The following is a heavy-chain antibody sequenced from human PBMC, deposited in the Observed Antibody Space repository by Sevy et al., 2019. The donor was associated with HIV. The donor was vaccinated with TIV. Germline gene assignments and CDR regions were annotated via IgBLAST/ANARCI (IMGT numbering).Heavy chain of an antibody. CDR2: IKSRADGGTI. Sequence: GGSLRLSCAASGFTFTYAWMSWVRQAPGKGLEWIGRIKSRADGGTIEYAAPGKGRFTISRDDSKDTLYLQMKSMKTEDTDVSYCSTAPISVLVVTDGLDVWGQGTTVAVSS. J-gene: IGHJ6*02. CDR3: STAPISVLVVTDGLDV. CDR1: GFTFTYAW. V-gene: IGHV3-15*01. D-gene: IGHD2-8*02.